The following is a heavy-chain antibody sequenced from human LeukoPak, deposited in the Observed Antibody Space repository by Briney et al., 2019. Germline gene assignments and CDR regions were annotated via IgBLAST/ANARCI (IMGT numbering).Heavy chain of an antibody. CDR1: GDSVSSGSYY. CDR2: IYYSGST. D-gene: IGHD4-17*01. V-gene: IGHV4-61*01. Sequence: SETLSLTCTVSGDSVSSGSYYWSWIRQPPGKGLEWIGYIYYSGSTNYNPSLKSRVTISVDTSKNQFSLKLSSVTAADTAVYYCASFSGDYAVDYWGQGTLVTVSS. CDR3: ASFSGDYAVDY. J-gene: IGHJ4*02.